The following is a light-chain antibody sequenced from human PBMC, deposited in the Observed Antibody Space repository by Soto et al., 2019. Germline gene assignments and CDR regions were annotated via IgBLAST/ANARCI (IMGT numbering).Light chain of an antibody. V-gene: IGLV1-47*01. CDR3: AAWDDSLSGRV. J-gene: IGLJ3*02. CDR2: RNN. CDR1: SSNIGSNY. Sequence: QLVLTQPPSASGTPGQRVTISCSGSSSNIGSNYVYWYQQLPGTAPKLLIYRNNQRPSGVPDRLSGSKSGTSASLAISALRSEDEADYYCAAWDDSLSGRVVGGGTTLTVL.